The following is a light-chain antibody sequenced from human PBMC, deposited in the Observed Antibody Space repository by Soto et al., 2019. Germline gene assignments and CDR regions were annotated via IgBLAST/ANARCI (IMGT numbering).Light chain of an antibody. CDR3: SSYTSTNSWV. CDR1: SSDVGGYNY. CDR2: DVS. J-gene: IGLJ3*02. Sequence: QSALTQSASVSGCPGQSITISCTGTSSDVGGYNYVSWYQQHPCKAPKLIIYDVSNRPSGVSTRFSGSKSGNTASLTISGLQAEDEADYSCSSYTSTNSWVFGGGTKLTVL. V-gene: IGLV2-14*01.